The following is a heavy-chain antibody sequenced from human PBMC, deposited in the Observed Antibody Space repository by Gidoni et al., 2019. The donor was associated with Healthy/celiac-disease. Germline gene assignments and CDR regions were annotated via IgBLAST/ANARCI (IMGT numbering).Heavy chain of an antibody. Sequence: QVQLVESGGGVVQPGRSLRLSCAASGFTFSSYGMHWVRQAPGKGLEWVAVISYDGSNKYYADSVKGRFTISRDNSKNTLYLQMNSLRAEDTAVYYCAKGYSGSLPRWGQGTLVTVSS. CDR2: ISYDGSNK. J-gene: IGHJ4*02. CDR3: AKGYSGSLPR. D-gene: IGHD3-10*01. CDR1: GFTFSSYG. V-gene: IGHV3-30*18.